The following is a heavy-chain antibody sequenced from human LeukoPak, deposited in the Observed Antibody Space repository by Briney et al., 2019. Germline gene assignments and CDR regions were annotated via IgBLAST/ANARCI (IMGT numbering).Heavy chain of an antibody. CDR1: GFTFSNAW. D-gene: IGHD4-23*01. Sequence: QPGGSLRLSCAASGFTFSNAWMSWVRQAPGKGLEWVSAISGSGGSTYYADSVKGRFTISRDNSENTLYLQMNSLRAEDTAVYYCAKGRLFLVVTPSNYFDYWGQGTLVTVSS. V-gene: IGHV3-23*01. CDR2: ISGSGGST. CDR3: AKGRLFLVVTPSNYFDY. J-gene: IGHJ4*02.